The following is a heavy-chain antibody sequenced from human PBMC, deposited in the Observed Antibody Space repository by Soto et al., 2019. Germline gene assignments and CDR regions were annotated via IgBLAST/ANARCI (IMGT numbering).Heavy chain of an antibody. CDR3: AKGPPEWVGATDVDY. D-gene: IGHD1-26*01. V-gene: IGHV3-23*01. CDR1: GFTFSSYA. Sequence: GESLKISCAASGFTFSSYAMSWVRQAPGKGLEWVSAISGSGGSTYYADSMKGRFTISRDNSKNTLYLQMNSLRAEDTAVYYCAKGPPEWVGATDVDYWGQGTLVTVSS. CDR2: ISGSGGST. J-gene: IGHJ4*02.